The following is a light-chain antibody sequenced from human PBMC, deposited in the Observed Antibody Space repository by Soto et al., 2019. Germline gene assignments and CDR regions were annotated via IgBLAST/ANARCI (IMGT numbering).Light chain of an antibody. CDR3: QHYDNLLLT. J-gene: IGKJ4*01. Sequence: DIQMTQSTSSLSASVGDRVTITCQASQDINRYLNWYQQKPGKAPKLLIYDASKLEIGVPSRFSGGGSGTDFTLTVTSLQPEDIATYFCQHYDNLLLTFGGGTKV. CDR2: DAS. CDR1: QDINRY. V-gene: IGKV1-33*01.